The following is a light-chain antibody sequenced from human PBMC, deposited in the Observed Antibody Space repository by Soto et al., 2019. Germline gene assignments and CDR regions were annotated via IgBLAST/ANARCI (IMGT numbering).Light chain of an antibody. CDR1: QNIGSN. V-gene: IGKV3-15*01. CDR2: GAS. CDR3: QQYNSYSYT. J-gene: IGKJ2*01. Sequence: VMTQSPATLSASPGERVILSCRASQNIGSNLAWYQQRPGQAPRLLMYGASTRATETPARFSGSGSATDFTLTISSLQSEDFAVYYCQQYNSYSYTFGQGTKLEIK.